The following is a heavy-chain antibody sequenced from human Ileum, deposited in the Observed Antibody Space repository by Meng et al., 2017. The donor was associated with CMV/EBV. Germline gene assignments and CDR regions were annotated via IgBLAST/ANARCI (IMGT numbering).Heavy chain of an antibody. Sequence: SGYTFASYAMHWLRRAPGQRPEWMGWINAGNGNTKYSQKFQGRVSITRDTSATTSYMELCSLRSEDTATYYCASATAGVVTIIPFEYWGQGTLVTVSS. CDR1: GYTFASYA. V-gene: IGHV1-3*01. D-gene: IGHD2-21*02. CDR2: INAGNGNT. J-gene: IGHJ4*02. CDR3: ASATAGVVTIIPFEY.